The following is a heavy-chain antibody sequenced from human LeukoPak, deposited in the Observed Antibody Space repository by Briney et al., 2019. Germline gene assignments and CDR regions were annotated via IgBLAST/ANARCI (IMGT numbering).Heavy chain of an antibody. Sequence: PGGSLRLSCAASGFTFSDYAMSWVRQVPGKGLEWVSTLSGSGTTTFYANSVKGRFTISRDSSKNTLYLQMNSLRAADTALYYCTKDYDTVGYYSSVYWGQGTLVTVSS. D-gene: IGHD3-22*01. CDR3: TKDYDTVGYYSSVY. V-gene: IGHV3-23*01. CDR2: LSGSGTTT. J-gene: IGHJ4*02. CDR1: GFTFSDYA.